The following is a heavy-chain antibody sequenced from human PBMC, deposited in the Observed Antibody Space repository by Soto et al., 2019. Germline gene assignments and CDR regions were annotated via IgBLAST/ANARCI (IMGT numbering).Heavy chain of an antibody. CDR1: GGSVTGFY. Sequence: SETLSLTCTVSGGSVTGFYWSWIRQPPGKGLEWVAYISYSGSATYNPSLKSRVTISVDTSKNQFSLKVTSVTAADTAIYFCAKLNTGDWYGVDYWGQGTLVTVSS. CDR2: ISYSGSA. J-gene: IGHJ4*02. CDR3: AKLNTGDWYGVDY. V-gene: IGHV4-59*02. D-gene: IGHD6-19*01.